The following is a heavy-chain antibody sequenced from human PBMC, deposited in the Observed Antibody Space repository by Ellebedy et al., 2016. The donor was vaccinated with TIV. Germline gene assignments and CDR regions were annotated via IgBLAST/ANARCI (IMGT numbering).Heavy chain of an antibody. J-gene: IGHJ4*02. D-gene: IGHD5-24*01. CDR1: EGSFTNYA. Sequence: SVKVSXKASEGSFTNYAISWLRQAPGQGLEWMGGIIPVLAADNYSQKFQGRVTITADESTSTAYMELSSLTYGDTAIYYCARPDAYNLYVLDYWGQGTLVTVSS. CDR2: IIPVLAAD. CDR3: ARPDAYNLYVLDY. V-gene: IGHV1-69*13.